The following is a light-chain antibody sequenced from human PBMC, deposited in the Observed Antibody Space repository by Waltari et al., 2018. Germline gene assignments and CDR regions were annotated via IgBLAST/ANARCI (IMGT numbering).Light chain of an antibody. V-gene: IGKV3-20*01. J-gene: IGKJ1*01. CDR1: QSVSRA. CDR2: GAS. CDR3: QHYVKLPVT. Sequence: EIVLSQSPGTLSLSQGDRATLSCRASQSVSRALAWYQQKPGQAPRLLIYGASTRATGVPDRFSGSGSGTDFSLTISSLDPEDFAVYYCQHYVKLPVTYGQGTKVEI.